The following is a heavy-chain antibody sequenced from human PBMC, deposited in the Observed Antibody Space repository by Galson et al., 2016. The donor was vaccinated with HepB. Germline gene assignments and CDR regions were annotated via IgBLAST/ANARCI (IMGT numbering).Heavy chain of an antibody. CDR2: ISGSGGAT. J-gene: IGHJ4*02. CDR3: AKRVEAYFDY. V-gene: IGHV3-23*01. D-gene: IGHD2-15*01. CDR1: GFTFSTYA. Sequence: SLRLSCAASGFTFSTYAMSWVRQAPGKGLEWVSSISGSGGATYYPDSVKGRFTISRDNSKNTLYLQMNSLRAEDTAVYYCAKRVEAYFDYWGQGALVTVSS.